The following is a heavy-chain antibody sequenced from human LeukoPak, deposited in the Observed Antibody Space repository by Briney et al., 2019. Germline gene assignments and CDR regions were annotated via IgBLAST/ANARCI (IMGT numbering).Heavy chain of an antibody. D-gene: IGHD5-12*01. CDR3: ARRGSGTGYWYFDL. Sequence: GGSLRLSCAASGFTFSSYGMSWFRQAPGKGLEWLSAISGSGGSTYYADSVQGRFTISRDNSKNTLYLQMSSLRAEDTAVYYCARRGSGTGYWYFDLWGRGTLLTVSS. V-gene: IGHV3-23*01. CDR1: GFTFSSYG. CDR2: ISGSGGST. J-gene: IGHJ2*01.